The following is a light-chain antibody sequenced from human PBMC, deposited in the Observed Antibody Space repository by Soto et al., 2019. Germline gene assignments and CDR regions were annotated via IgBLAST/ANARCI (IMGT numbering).Light chain of an antibody. CDR1: SSNIGAGYH. V-gene: IGLV1-40*01. CDR2: GNT. J-gene: IGLJ2*01. Sequence: QSVLTQPPSVSGAPGQRVTISCTGSSSNIGAGYHVHWYQQLPGTTPKLLIYGNTNRPSGVPYRFSGSKSGTSASLAITGLQAEDESDYYCQAYDSGRRVVFGGGTKLTVL. CDR3: QAYDSGRRVV.